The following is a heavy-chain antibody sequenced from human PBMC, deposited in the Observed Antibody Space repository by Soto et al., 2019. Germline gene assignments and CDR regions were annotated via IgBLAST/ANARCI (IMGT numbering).Heavy chain of an antibody. V-gene: IGHV3-23*01. CDR1: GFTFSSFA. CDR3: AKNYFFDR. J-gene: IGHJ4*02. CDR2: IGVTGST. Sequence: EVQLLGSGGDLVQPGGSLRLSCAASGFTFSSFAMSWARQAPGKGLGWVSSIGVTGSTYYDDSVRGRLTISRDNSKNTLYLQMDSLRAEDTAVYYCAKNYFFDRWGQGTPVTVSS.